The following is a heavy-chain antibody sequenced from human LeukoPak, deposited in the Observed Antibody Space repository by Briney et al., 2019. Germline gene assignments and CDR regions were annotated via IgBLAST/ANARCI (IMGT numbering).Heavy chain of an antibody. D-gene: IGHD5-24*01. CDR3: ASNGRGWLQLHAFDI. Sequence: GGSLRLSCAASGFTFGSYTMNWVRQAPGKGLEWVSYISSSSSTIYYADSVKGRFTISRDNAKNSLYLQMNSLRAEDTAVYYCASNGRGWLQLHAFDIWGQGTMVTVSS. J-gene: IGHJ3*02. CDR2: ISSSSSTI. V-gene: IGHV3-48*04. CDR1: GFTFGSYT.